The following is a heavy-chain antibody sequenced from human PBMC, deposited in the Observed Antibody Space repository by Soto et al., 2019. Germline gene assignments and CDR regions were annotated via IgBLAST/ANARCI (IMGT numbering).Heavy chain of an antibody. Sequence: EVQLLQSGGGFRPPGGSVRLSCATSGFTFNTYPMTWVRQAPGKGLGWVASISSTAGRTSSYADSVKGRFAIGRDFSDNSVYLELNYLGADDTSVYFCAKGVLSFHYGMEVWGQGATVTVSS. J-gene: IGHJ6*02. CDR1: GFTFNTYP. D-gene: IGHD3-10*01. V-gene: IGHV3-23*01. CDR3: AKGVLSFHYGMEV. CDR2: ISSTAGRTS.